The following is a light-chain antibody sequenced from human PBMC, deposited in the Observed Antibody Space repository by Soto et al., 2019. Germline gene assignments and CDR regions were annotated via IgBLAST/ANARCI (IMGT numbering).Light chain of an antibody. CDR3: CSQAGRGSVL. CDR2: DVT. V-gene: IGLV2-23*02. CDR1: SSDIGRYDL. Sequence: QSALAQPASGSGSPGQSITISCTGTSSDIGRYDLVSWYQQYPGKAPKLIIYDVTKRPSGFSDRLSASKSGNTASLTISWLQAEDEDDDYCCSQAGRGSVLFGGGTKLTV. J-gene: IGLJ2*01.